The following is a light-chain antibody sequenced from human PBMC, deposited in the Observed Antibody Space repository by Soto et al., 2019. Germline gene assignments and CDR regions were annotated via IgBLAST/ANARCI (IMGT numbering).Light chain of an antibody. Sequence: DIVLTQSPDTLSLSPGETATLSCRASQGIGVSLAWYQHKPGQAPRLVIYRASNRAAGVPDRFRGRGSGTHFLLTISSLEPEDIAIYFSPQRASWPYTFGQGTKLEIK. CDR3: PQRASWPYT. CDR1: QGIGVS. V-gene: IGKV3D-11*01. CDR2: RAS. J-gene: IGKJ2*01.